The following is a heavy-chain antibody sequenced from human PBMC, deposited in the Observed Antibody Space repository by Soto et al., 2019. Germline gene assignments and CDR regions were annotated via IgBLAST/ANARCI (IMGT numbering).Heavy chain of an antibody. V-gene: IGHV4-34*01. Sequence: PSETLSLTCAVYGGSFSGYYWSWIRQPPGKGLEWIWEINHSGSTNYNPSLKSRVTISVDTSKNQFSMKLSSVTAADTAVYYCARGRISSYLAHIRLGHSFDYVGQGALVPVSS. CDR1: GGSFSGYY. J-gene: IGHJ4*02. CDR3: ARGRISSYLAHIRLGHSFDY. D-gene: IGHD3-16*02. CDR2: INHSGST.